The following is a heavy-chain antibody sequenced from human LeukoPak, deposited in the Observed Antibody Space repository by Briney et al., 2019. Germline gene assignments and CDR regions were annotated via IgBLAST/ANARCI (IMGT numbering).Heavy chain of an antibody. J-gene: IGHJ5*02. CDR3: ARDTNVGYYCSSTSCPFDP. V-gene: IGHV4-38-2*02. CDR1: GYSISSGYY. Sequence: PSETLSLTCTVSGYSISSGYYWGWIRQPPGKGLEWIGSTYHSGSTYYNPSLKSRVTISVDTSKNQFSLKLSSVTAADTAVYYCARDTNVGYYCSSTSCPFDPWGQGTLVTVSS. CDR2: TYHSGST. D-gene: IGHD2-2*01.